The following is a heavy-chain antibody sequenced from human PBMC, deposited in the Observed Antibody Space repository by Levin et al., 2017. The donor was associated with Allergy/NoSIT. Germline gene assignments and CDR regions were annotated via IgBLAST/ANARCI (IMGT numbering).Heavy chain of an antibody. CDR1: GFSFRTYS. Sequence: GGSLRLSCAASGFSFRTYSMNWVRQAPGKGLQWVSYISSTTNTIHYADSVKGRFSISRANAKNSLYLQMNSLEADDTAVYYCARGHNFLTGSEKDAFDIWGQGTKVTVSS. D-gene: IGHD3/OR15-3a*01. CDR3: ARGHNFLTGSEKDAFDI. V-gene: IGHV3-48*01. J-gene: IGHJ3*02. CDR2: ISSTTNTI.